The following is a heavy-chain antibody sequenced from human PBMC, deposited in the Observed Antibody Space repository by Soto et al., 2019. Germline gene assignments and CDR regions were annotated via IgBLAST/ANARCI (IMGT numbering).Heavy chain of an antibody. D-gene: IGHD3-10*01. Sequence: GGSLRLSCTASGFRFSDHAMNWVRQAPGKGLEWISHINTRSNIIYYADSVRGRFTISRDNAINSLYLQMNSLRAEDTAVYYCARDGSGRNYKDTFDYWGQGARVTVSS. CDR3: ARDGSGRNYKDTFDY. J-gene: IGHJ4*02. CDR1: GFRFSDHA. CDR2: INTRSNII. V-gene: IGHV3-48*01.